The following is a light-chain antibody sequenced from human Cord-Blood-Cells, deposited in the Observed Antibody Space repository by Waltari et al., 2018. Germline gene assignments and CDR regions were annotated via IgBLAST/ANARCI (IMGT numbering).Light chain of an antibody. V-gene: IGLV2-11*01. CDR1: SSDVGGYNY. CDR2: DVS. Sequence: QSALTQPRSVSGSPGQSVTISCTGTSSDVGGYNYVSWYQQHPGKAPKLMIYDVSKRPSGVPDRFSGPKSGNTAYLTISGLQAEDEADYYCCSYAGSYVFGTGTKVTVL. CDR3: CSYAGSYV. J-gene: IGLJ1*01.